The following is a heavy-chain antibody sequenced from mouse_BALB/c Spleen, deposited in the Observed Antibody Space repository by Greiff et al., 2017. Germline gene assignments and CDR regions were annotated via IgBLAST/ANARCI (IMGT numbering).Heavy chain of an antibody. CDR2: INRNGGST. Sequence: EVKLEESGGGLVQPGGSLKLSCAASGFTFSSSGMSWVRQTPGKRLELVATINRNGGSTYYPDSLKGRVTISRDTAKNTLYLQMSSLKSEDTAMYYCARVCDYYGSSYQLYWYLDVWGAGTSVTVSS. J-gene: IGHJ1*01. D-gene: IGHD1-1*01. V-gene: IGHV5-6-3*01. CDR1: GFTFSSSG. CDR3: ARVCDYYGSSYQLYWYLDV.